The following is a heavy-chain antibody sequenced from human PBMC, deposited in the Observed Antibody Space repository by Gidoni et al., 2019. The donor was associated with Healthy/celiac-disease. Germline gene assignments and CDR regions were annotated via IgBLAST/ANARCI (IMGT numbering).Heavy chain of an antibody. CDR3: ARHMVRGVIGFGFDP. CDR1: RSSISSYY. Sequence: QVQLQESSPGLVQPSATLSPTCTVSRSSISSYYWSWSRQPPGKGLEWIGSIYYSGRTNYNPSLKSRVTISVDTSKNKFSLKLSSVTAADTAVYYWARHMVRGVIGFGFDPWGQGTLVTVSS. J-gene: IGHJ5*02. D-gene: IGHD3-10*01. V-gene: IGHV4-59*08. CDR2: IYYSGRT.